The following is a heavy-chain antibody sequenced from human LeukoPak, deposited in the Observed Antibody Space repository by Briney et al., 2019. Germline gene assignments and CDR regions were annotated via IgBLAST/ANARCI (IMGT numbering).Heavy chain of an antibody. J-gene: IGHJ4*02. CDR3: ARVVASTTYYFDY. Sequence: PGGSLRLSCAASGFTFSSYAMSWVRQAPGKGLEWVSAISGSGGSTYYADSVKGRFTISRDNSKNTLYLQMNSLRAEDTAVYYCARVVASTTYYFDYWGQGTLVTVSS. CDR2: ISGSGGST. CDR1: GFTFSSYA. V-gene: IGHV3-23*01. D-gene: IGHD2/OR15-2a*01.